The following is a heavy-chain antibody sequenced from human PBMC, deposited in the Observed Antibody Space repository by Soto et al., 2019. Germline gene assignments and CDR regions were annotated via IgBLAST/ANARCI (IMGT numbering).Heavy chain of an antibody. V-gene: IGHV3-21*01. CDR3: ARDRTPTMGGMDV. CDR1: GFTFSSYS. Sequence: PGGSLRLSCAASGFTFSSYSMNWVRQAPGKGLEWVSSISSSSSYIYYADSVKGRFTISRDNAKNSLYLQMNSLRAEDTAVYYCARDRTPTMGGMDVWGPGTTVTVSS. J-gene: IGHJ6*02. CDR2: ISSSSSYI. D-gene: IGHD1-7*01.